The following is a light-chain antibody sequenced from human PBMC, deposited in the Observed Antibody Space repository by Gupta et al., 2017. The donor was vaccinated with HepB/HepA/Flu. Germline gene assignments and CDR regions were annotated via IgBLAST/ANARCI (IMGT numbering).Light chain of an antibody. CDR3: QQRSNWPPGYT. J-gene: IGKJ2*01. CDR2: DAS. CDR1: QSVSSY. Sequence: EIELTQSPATLSLSPGERATLTCRASQSVSSYLAWYQQKPGQAHRLLIYDASNRATGIPARFSGSGSGTDFTLTISSLEPEDFAVYYCQQRSNWPPGYTFGQGTKLEIK. V-gene: IGKV3-11*01.